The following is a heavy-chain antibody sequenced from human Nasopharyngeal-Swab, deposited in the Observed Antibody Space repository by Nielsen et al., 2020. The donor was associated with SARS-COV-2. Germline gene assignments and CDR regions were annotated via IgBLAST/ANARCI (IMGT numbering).Heavy chain of an antibody. CDR1: GFTFSSYA. D-gene: IGHD6-13*01. CDR2: ISGSGGST. J-gene: IGHJ4*02. CDR3: AKSAGYSRGYFDY. Sequence: GESLKISCAASGFTFSSYAMRWVRQAPGKGLEWVSAISGSGGSTYYADSVKGRFTISRDNSKNTLYLQMNSLRAEDTAVYYCAKSAGYSRGYFDYWGQGTLVTVSS. V-gene: IGHV3-23*01.